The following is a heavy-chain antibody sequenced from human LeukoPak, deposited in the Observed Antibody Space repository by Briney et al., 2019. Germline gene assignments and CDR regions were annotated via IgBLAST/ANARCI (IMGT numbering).Heavy chain of an antibody. CDR2: INPNSGGT. J-gene: IGHJ4*02. CDR1: GYTFTGYY. D-gene: IGHD3-16*01. CDR3: ARDSPGDDYVWGSYRYYFDY. V-gene: IGHV1-2*06. Sequence: ASVKVSCKASGYTFTGYYMHWERQAPGQGLEWMGRINPNSGGTNYAQKFQGRVTMPRDTSISTAYMALSRLRSDDTAVYYCARDSPGDDYVWGSYRYYFDYWGQGTLVTVSS.